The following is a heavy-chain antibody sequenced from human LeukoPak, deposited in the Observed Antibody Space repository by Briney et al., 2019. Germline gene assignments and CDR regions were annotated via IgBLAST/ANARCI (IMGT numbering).Heavy chain of an antibody. D-gene: IGHD3-10*01. CDR1: GYTFTSYG. CDR2: ISAYNGNT. CDR3: ARDYSITMVRGANYYYYYGMDV. Sequence: RASVKVSCKASGYTFTSYGISWVRQAPGQGLEWMGWISAYNGNTNYAQKLQGRVTMTTDTSTSTAYMELRSLRSDDTAVYYCARDYSITMVRGANYYYYYGMDVWGQGTTVTVSS. J-gene: IGHJ6*02. V-gene: IGHV1-18*01.